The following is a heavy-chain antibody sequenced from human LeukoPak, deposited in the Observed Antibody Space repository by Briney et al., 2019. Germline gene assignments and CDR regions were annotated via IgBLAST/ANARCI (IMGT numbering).Heavy chain of an antibody. V-gene: IGHV3-23*01. CDR1: GFTFSSYA. CDR2: ISGSGGST. CDR3: AKDLLVVPAAMRPPWWFDP. J-gene: IGHJ5*02. Sequence: GASLRLSCAASGFTFSSYAMSWVRQAPGKGLEWVSAISGSGGSTYYADSVKGRFTISRDNSKNTLYLQMNSLRAEDTAVYYCAKDLLVVPAAMRPPWWFDPWGQGTLVTVSS. D-gene: IGHD2-2*01.